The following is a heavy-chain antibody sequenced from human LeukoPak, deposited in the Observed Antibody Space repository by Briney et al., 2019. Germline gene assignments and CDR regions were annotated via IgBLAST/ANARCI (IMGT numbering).Heavy chain of an antibody. V-gene: IGHV3-23*01. CDR1: GFSFSSYA. D-gene: IGHD3-9*01. Sequence: GGSLRLSCEASGFSFSSYAMSWVRQSPGKGLEWVATVCASGGCTYYADSVEGRFTVSRDNAMNTLSLQKDRLRADDTAVYFCARDRLDYAGPHDYFEWWGQGTLVTVSS. CDR2: VCASGGCT. J-gene: IGHJ4*02. CDR3: ARDRLDYAGPHDYFEW.